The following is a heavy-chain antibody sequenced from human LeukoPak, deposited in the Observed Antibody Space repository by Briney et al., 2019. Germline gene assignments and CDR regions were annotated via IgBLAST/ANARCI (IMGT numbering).Heavy chain of an antibody. V-gene: IGHV3-30*18. J-gene: IGHJ6*02. CDR3: AKSWRITMIVVVKGYGMDV. CDR2: ISYDGSNK. D-gene: IGHD3-22*01. Sequence: GRSLRLSCAASGFTFGTYGMHWVRQAPGKGLEWVAVISYDGSNKYYADSVKGRFTISRDNSKNTLYLQMNSLRAEDTAVYYCAKSWRITMIVVVKGYGMDVWGQGTTVTVSS. CDR1: GFTFGTYG.